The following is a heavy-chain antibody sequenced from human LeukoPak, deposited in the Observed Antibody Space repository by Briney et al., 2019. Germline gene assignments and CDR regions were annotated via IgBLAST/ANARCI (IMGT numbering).Heavy chain of an antibody. V-gene: IGHV3-66*01. D-gene: IGHD6-19*01. J-gene: IGHJ6*02. CDR1: GFTVSSNY. CDR2: IYSGGST. Sequence: GGSLRLSCAASGFTVSSNYMRWVRQAPGKGLEWVSVIYSGGSTYYADSVKGRFTISRDNSKNTLYLQMNSLRAEDTAVYYCAKDRAVAGVNYYYYYGMDVWGQGTTVTVSS. CDR3: AKDRAVAGVNYYYYYGMDV.